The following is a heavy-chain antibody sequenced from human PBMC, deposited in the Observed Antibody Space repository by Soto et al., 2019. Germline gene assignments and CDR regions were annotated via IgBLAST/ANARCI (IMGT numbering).Heavy chain of an antibody. Sequence: ASVKVSCKASGYTFTSYDINWVRQATGQGLEWMGWMNPNSGNTGYAQKFQGRVTMTRNTSISTAYMELSSLRSEDTAVYYCASPRDFSGWPTCGMDVWGQGTTVTVYS. CDR2: MNPNSGNT. D-gene: IGHD6-19*01. V-gene: IGHV1-8*01. CDR3: ASPRDFSGWPTCGMDV. J-gene: IGHJ6*02. CDR1: GYTFTSYD.